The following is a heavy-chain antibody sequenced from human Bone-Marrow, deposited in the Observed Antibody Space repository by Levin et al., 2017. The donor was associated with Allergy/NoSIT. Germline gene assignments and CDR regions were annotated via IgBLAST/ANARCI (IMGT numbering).Heavy chain of an antibody. J-gene: IGHJ6*02. Sequence: PGESLKISCAASGFTFSSYWMSWVRQAPGKGLEWVANIKRDGSETYYVDSVKGRFTISRDNAKNSLYLQMNSLRAEDTAVYYCARKNGLDVWGQGTTVTVSS. CDR1: GFTFSSYW. CDR3: ARKNGLDV. V-gene: IGHV3-7*01. CDR2: IKRDGSET.